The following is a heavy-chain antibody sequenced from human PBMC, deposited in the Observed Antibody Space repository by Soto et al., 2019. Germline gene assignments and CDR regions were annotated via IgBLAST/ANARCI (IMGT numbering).Heavy chain of an antibody. D-gene: IGHD2-15*01. CDR3: AKEGYCSGGYCLGFDY. CDR2: INPSGGST. V-gene: IGHV1-46*01. CDR1: GYTFTSYY. Sequence: ASVKVSCKASGYTFTSYYMHWVRQAPGQGLEWMGIINPSGGSTSYAQKFQGRVTMTRDTSTSTVYMELSSLRAEDTAVYYCAKEGYCSGGYCLGFDYWGQGTLVTVSS. J-gene: IGHJ4*02.